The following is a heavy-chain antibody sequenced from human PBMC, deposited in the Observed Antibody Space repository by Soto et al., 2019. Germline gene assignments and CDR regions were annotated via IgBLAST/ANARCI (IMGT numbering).Heavy chain of an antibody. CDR3: ARVVHSYDHYDYYGMDV. CDR2: ISSSSSYI. CDR1: GFTFSSYS. D-gene: IGHD3-22*01. V-gene: IGHV3-21*01. Sequence: EVQLVESGGGLVKPGGSLRLSCAASGFTFSSYSMNWDRQAPGKGLEWVSSISSSSSYIYYADSVKGRFTISRDNAKNSLELQMNSVRAEDTAVYYCARVVHSYDHYDYYGMDVWGHGTTVTVSS. J-gene: IGHJ6*02.